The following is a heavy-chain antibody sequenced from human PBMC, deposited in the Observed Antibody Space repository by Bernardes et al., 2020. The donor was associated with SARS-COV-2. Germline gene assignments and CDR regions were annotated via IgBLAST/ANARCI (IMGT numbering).Heavy chain of an antibody. Sequence: GGSLRLSCAASGFILSDYWMHWVRQVPGKGLVWVSRISDDGTTTTYADSVQGRFTISRDKAKNTLYLQMNSLRLEDTAVYYYGIAAVGWFDPWGQGTLVTVSS. D-gene: IGHD6-13*01. J-gene: IGHJ5*02. CDR3: GIAAVGWFDP. CDR2: ISDDGTTT. CDR1: GFILSDYW. V-gene: IGHV3-74*01.